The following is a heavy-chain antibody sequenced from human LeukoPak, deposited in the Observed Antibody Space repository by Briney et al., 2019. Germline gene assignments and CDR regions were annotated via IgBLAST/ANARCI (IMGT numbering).Heavy chain of an antibody. D-gene: IGHD6-13*01. CDR3: ARGQRGSSWYTY. Sequence: ASVKVSCKASGYTFTDYYFHWVRRAPGQGLEWMGWINPNSGGTNYAQKFQGRVTMTRDTSISTAYMELSRLRSDDTAVYYCARGQRGSSWYTYWGQGTLVTVSS. V-gene: IGHV1-2*02. CDR2: INPNSGGT. J-gene: IGHJ4*02. CDR1: GYTFTDYY.